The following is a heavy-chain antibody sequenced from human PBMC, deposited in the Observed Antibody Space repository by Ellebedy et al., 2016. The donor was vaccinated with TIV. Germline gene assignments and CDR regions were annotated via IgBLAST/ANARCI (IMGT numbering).Heavy chain of an antibody. J-gene: IGHJ6*02. V-gene: IGHV4-59*08. D-gene: IGHD6-13*01. CDR3: ARLDSSTWYDGPGNHGMDV. Sequence: MPSETLSLTCTVSGGSISNYYWSWIRQPPGKGLEWIGYSYYSGSTNYNASLKSRVTILVDTSRNQFSLRLTSVTAADTAVYYCARLDSSTWYDGPGNHGMDVWGQGTTVTVSS. CDR2: SYYSGST. CDR1: GGSISNYY.